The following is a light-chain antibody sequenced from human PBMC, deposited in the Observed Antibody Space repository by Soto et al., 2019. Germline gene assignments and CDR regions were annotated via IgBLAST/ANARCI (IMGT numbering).Light chain of an antibody. CDR1: SSDGGGYHY. V-gene: IGLV2-14*01. CDR2: DVS. J-gene: IGLJ1*01. CDR3: SSYTSSSTPSYV. Sequence: QSLLTQPPGVYGVPGQSNTIRCTVNSSDGGGYHYVSWYQQHPGKAPKLMIYDVSNRPSGVSNRFSGSKSGNTASLTISGLQAEDEADYYCSSYTSSSTPSYVFGTVTKVTV.